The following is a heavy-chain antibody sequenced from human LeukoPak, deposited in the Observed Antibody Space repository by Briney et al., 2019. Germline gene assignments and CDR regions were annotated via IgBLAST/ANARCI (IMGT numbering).Heavy chain of an antibody. V-gene: IGHV3-33*01. CDR2: ICYDGSNK. D-gene: IGHD1-26*01. CDR3: ARDLYSGSYYFDY. Sequence: PGRSLKLSCAASGFTFSSYGMDWGRQAPGKGLEWVAVICYDGSNKYYADSVKGRFTISRDNSKNTLYLQMNSLRAEDTAVYYCARDLYSGSYYFDYWGQGTLVTVSS. CDR1: GFTFSSYG. J-gene: IGHJ4*02.